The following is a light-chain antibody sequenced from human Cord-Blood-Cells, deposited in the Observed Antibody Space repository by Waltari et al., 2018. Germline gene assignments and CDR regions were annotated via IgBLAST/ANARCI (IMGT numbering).Light chain of an antibody. CDR2: LNSDGSH. CDR3: QTWGTGIQV. CDR1: SGHSSYA. J-gene: IGLJ3*02. V-gene: IGLV4-69*01. Sequence: QLVLTQSPSASASLGASVKLTCTLSSGHSSYAIAWHQQQPEKGPRYLIKLNSDGSHSKGDGIPVRFSGSSSGAERYLTSSSLQSEDEADYYCQTWGTGIQVFGGGTKLTVL.